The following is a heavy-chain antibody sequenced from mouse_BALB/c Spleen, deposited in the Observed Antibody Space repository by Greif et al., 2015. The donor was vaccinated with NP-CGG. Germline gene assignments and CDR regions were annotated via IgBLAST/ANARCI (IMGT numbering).Heavy chain of an antibody. D-gene: IGHD2-1*01. J-gene: IGHJ4*01. CDR1: GYTFTDYA. CDR2: ISTYNGNT. V-gene: IGHV1-67*01. Sequence: VKLQESGPEVVRPGVSVKISCKGSGYTFTDYAMHWVKQSHAKSLEWIGVISTYNGNTNYNQKFKSKATMTVDKSSSTAYMELARLTSEDSAIYYCARLGNYGNPYYYAMDYWGQGTSVTVSS. CDR3: ARLGNYGNPYYYAMDY.